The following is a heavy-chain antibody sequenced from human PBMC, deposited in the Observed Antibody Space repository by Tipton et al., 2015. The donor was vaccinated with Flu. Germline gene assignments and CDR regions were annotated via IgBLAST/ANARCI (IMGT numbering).Heavy chain of an antibody. J-gene: IGHJ2*01. D-gene: IGHD1-26*01. Sequence: QLVQSGGGLVQPGGSLRLSCAASGFTFSSFEMNWVRQAPGKGLEWVSYISSSGSTIFYADSVRGRFSISRDNAKNSLYLQMNSLRAEDTALYYCTRDAPGLVEFDLWGRGTLVTVSS. CDR2: ISSSGSTI. V-gene: IGHV3-48*03. CDR1: GFTFSSFE. CDR3: TRDAPGLVEFDL.